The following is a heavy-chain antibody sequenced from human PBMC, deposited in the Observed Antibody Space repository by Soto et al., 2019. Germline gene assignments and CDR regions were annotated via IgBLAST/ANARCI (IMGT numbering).Heavy chain of an antibody. J-gene: IGHJ1*01. D-gene: IGHD3-10*02. Sequence: LTCSVGGGTLRTNLFSWTWLRQHPGKALEWIGYNYYSGSTYYKPSLKSRVTISVDRSNNQFSLKLNSVTAADTAVYYCAFGVNYYVRIFFHDTPTTEIYSLSQH. V-gene: IGHV4-31*02. CDR3: AFGVNYYVRIFFHDTPTTEIYSLSQH. CDR1: GGTLRTNLFS. CDR2: NYYSGST.